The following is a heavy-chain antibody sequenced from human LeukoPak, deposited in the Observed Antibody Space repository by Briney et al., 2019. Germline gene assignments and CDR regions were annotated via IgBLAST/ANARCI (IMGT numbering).Heavy chain of an antibody. CDR3: ARLVPAAIIHLSVYYYYMDV. D-gene: IGHD2-2*02. V-gene: IGHV1-2*02. CDR1: GYTFTGYY. Sequence: ASVKVSCKASGYTFTGYYMHWVRQAPGQGLEWMGWINPNSGGTNYAQKFQGRVTMTRDTSISTAYMELSRLRSDDTAVYYCARLVPAAIIHLSVYYYYMDVWGKGTTVTVSS. J-gene: IGHJ6*03. CDR2: INPNSGGT.